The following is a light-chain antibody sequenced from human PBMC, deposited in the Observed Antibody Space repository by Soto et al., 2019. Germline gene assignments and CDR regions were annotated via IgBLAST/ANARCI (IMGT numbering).Light chain of an antibody. J-gene: IGKJ1*01. CDR3: QNFDSAPQT. V-gene: IGKV1-5*01. CDR1: QYISSW. Sequence: DIQMTQSPSTLSASVGDRVTITCRASQYISSWLAWYQQKPGTAPRLLIYDTSNLEDGVPSTFRGGGSGTEFTLTISSLQPEDAATYYCQNFDSAPQTFGQGTKVDI. CDR2: DTS.